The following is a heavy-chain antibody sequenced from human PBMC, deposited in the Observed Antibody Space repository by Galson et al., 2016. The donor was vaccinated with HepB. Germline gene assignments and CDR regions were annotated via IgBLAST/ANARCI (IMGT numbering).Heavy chain of an antibody. J-gene: IGHJ4*02. CDR1: GYIFSSHD. D-gene: IGHD3-10*01. CDR2: VWYDGSKG. V-gene: IGHV3-33*01. Sequence: SLRLSCAASGYIFSSHDIHWVRQAPGKGLEWVAVVWYDGSKGYYADSVKRRFTASKDNHKNTAYLQINSLRVEDTAGYYCARTFGFRVDYWGQGTLVTVSS. CDR3: ARTFGFRVDY.